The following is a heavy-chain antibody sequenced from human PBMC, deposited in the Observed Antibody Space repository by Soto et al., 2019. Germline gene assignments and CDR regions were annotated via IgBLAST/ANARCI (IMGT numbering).Heavy chain of an antibody. CDR2: ISYDGSNK. CDR1: GFTFSSYA. D-gene: IGHD3-22*01. CDR3: ARTDYYDSSGYNNWFDP. V-gene: IGHV3-30-3*01. Sequence: GGSLRLSYAASGFTFSSYAMHWVRQAPGKGLEWVAVISYDGSNKYYADSVKGRFTISRDNSKNTLYLQMNSLRAEDTAVYYCARTDYYDSSGYNNWFDPWGQGTLVTVSS. J-gene: IGHJ5*02.